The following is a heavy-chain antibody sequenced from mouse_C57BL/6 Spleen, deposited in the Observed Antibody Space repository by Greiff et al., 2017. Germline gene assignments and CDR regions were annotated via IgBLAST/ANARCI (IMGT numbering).Heavy chain of an antibody. J-gene: IGHJ4*01. V-gene: IGHV5-4*03. CDR3: ASSVVEHAMDY. Sequence: EVKLVESGGGLVKPGGSLKLSCAASGFTFSSYAMSWVRQTPEKRLEWVATISDGGSYTYYPDNVKGRFTISRDNAKNNLYLQMSHLKSEDTAMYYCASSVVEHAMDYWGQGTSVTVSS. D-gene: IGHD1-1*01. CDR1: GFTFSSYA. CDR2: ISDGGSYT.